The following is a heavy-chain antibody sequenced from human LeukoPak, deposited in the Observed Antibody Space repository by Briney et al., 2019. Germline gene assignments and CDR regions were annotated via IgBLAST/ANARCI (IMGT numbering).Heavy chain of an antibody. CDR1: GGSISSSSYY. D-gene: IGHD6-13*01. V-gene: IGHV4-39*07. J-gene: IGHJ1*01. CDR3: AREGLGIAAAGTEYFQH. CDR2: INYSGST. Sequence: SETLSLTCTVSGGSISSSSYYWGWIRQPPGKGLEWIGSINYSGSTYYNPSLKSRVTISVDTSKNQFSLKLSSVTAADTAVYYCAREGLGIAAAGTEYFQHWGQGTLVTVSS.